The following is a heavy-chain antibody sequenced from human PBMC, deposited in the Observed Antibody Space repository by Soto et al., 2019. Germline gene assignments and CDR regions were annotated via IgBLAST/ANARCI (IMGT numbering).Heavy chain of an antibody. D-gene: IGHD1-26*01. V-gene: IGHV3-74*01. CDR1: GFTFSSYW. CDR2: INSDGSST. J-gene: IGHJ4*02. CDR3: ARDGGWWELLTGGYYFDY. Sequence: EVQLVESGGGLVQPGGSLRLSCAASGFTFSSYWMHWVRQAPGKGLVWVSRINSDGSSTSYADSVKGRFTISRDNAKNTLYLQMNSLRAEDTAVYYCARDGGWWELLTGGYYFDYWGQGTLVTVSS.